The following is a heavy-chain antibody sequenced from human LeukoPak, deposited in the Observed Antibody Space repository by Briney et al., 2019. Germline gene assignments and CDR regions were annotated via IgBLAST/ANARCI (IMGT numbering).Heavy chain of an antibody. D-gene: IGHD1-26*01. CDR3: ARVLTYSGSYSHFDS. J-gene: IGHJ4*02. CDR2: INPIFGTT. Sequence: ASVSVSCKASGGTFSNYAISWVRQAPGQGLEWMGGINPIFGTTNYAQKFQGRVTIVADESTSTAYMELSSLRSEDTAVYYCARVLTYSGSYSHFDSWGQGTLVTVSS. V-gene: IGHV1-69*13. CDR1: GGTFSNYA.